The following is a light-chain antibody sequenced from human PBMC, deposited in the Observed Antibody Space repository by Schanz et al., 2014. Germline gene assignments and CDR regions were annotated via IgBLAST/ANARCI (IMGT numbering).Light chain of an antibody. CDR2: STN. J-gene: IGLJ3*02. CDR1: SGSVSTTYY. Sequence: QTVVTQEPSFSVSPGGTVTLTCGLSSGSVSTTYYPSWYQQTPGQAPRTLIYSTNTRSSGVPDRFSGSILGDKAALTITGAQEDDEYDYYCVLYMGSGSWVFGGGTKVTVL. V-gene: IGLV8-61*01. CDR3: VLYMGSGSWV.